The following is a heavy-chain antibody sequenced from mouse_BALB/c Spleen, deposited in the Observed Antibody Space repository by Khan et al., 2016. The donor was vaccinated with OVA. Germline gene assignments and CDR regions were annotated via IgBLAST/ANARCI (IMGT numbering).Heavy chain of an antibody. D-gene: IGHD3-2*02. Sequence: QVQLKQSGTELVRPGASVELSCKTSGYIFTSYWIHWVKQRSGPGLEWFARIYPGTDNTYYNEKLKDKVTLTADKSSSTVYMQLSSLKSEDSAVYFCAREEALYYFDYWGQGTTLTVSS. CDR2: IYPGTDNT. CDR3: AREEALYYFDY. CDR1: GYIFTSYW. V-gene: IGHV1-76*01. J-gene: IGHJ2*01.